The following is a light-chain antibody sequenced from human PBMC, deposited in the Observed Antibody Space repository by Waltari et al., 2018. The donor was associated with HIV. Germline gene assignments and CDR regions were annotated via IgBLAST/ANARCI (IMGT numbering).Light chain of an antibody. CDR3: QQHYNTPYT. V-gene: IGKV4-1*01. CDR2: WAS. J-gene: IGKJ2*01. Sequence: DIVMTQSPDSLAVSLGERATINCKSSQSVLYSSDNKNYLTWYQQKPGQPPKLLIYWASTRESGVPDRFSGSGSGTDFTLTISSLQAEDVAVYYCQQHYNTPYTFGQGTKLAIK. CDR1: QSVLYSSDNKNY.